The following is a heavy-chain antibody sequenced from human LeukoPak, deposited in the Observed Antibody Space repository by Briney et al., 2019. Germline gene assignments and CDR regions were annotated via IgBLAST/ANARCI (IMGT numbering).Heavy chain of an antibody. CDR1: GGYIGSSSYY. J-gene: IGHJ4*02. Sequence: PSETLSLTCSISGGYIGSSSYYWGWIRQPPGMGLEWIGSIYYSGSTYYNPSLKSRVTISVDTSKNQFSLKLSSVTAADTAVYYCARQMVRGFSNRWGQGTLVTVSS. CDR2: IYYSGST. CDR3: ARQMVRGFSNR. D-gene: IGHD3-10*01. V-gene: IGHV4-39*01.